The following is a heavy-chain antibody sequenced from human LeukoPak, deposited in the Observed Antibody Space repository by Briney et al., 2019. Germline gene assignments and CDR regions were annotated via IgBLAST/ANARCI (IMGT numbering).Heavy chain of an antibody. Sequence: TGGSLRLSCEASGFIFSRDSMNWVRQAPGKGLEWISYISHDSGVRYYADSVRGRSTISRDNAKNSLHLQMHSLRAEDTAVYYCVRDNPRCCGVVPANIDDYWGQGTLVTVSS. V-gene: IGHV3-48*01. CDR2: ISHDSGVR. J-gene: IGHJ4*02. D-gene: IGHD2-15*01. CDR3: VRDNPRCCGVVPANIDDY. CDR1: GFIFSRDS.